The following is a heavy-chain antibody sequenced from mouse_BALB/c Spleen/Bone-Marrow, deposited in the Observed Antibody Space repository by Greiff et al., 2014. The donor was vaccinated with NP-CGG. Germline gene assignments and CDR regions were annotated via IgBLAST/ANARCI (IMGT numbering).Heavy chain of an antibody. J-gene: IGHJ3*01. CDR1: GFNIKDTY. D-gene: IGHD2-4*01. CDR3: ASLDDYIY. Sequence: DVQLVESGAELVKPGASVKLSCTASGFNIKDTYMHWVKQRPEQGLEWIGRIDPANGNTKYDPKFQGKATITADTSSNTAYLQLSSLTSEDTAVYYCASLDDYIYWGQGTLVTVSA. V-gene: IGHV14-3*02. CDR2: IDPANGNT.